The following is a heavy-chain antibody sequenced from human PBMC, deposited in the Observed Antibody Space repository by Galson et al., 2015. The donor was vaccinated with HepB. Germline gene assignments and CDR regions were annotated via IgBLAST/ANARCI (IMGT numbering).Heavy chain of an antibody. CDR1: GGSFSGYY. D-gene: IGHD4-17*01. Sequence: SETLSLTCAVYGGSFSGYYWSWIRQPPGKGLEWIGEINHSGSTNYNPSLKSRVTISVDTSKNQFSLKLSSVTAADTAVYYCRGTTYWFDPWGQGTLVTVSS. J-gene: IGHJ5*02. CDR2: INHSGST. CDR3: RGTTYWFDP. V-gene: IGHV4-34*01.